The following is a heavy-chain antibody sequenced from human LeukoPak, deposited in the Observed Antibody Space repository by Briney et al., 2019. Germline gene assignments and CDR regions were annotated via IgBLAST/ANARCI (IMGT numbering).Heavy chain of an antibody. Sequence: GGSLRLSCAASGFTFSSYAVSWVRQAPGKGLEWVSIISASGGSTYYADSVKGRFTISRDKSRNYLQMNSLRGDDTAIYYCAKDVRVGEYYGSGSYFDYWGQGTLATVSS. CDR1: GFTFSSYA. J-gene: IGHJ4*02. CDR2: ISASGGST. D-gene: IGHD3-10*01. CDR3: AKDVRVGEYYGSGSYFDY. V-gene: IGHV3-23*01.